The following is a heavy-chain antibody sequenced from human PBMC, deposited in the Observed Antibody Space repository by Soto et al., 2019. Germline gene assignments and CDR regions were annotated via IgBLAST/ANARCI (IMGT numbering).Heavy chain of an antibody. CDR2: ISAHNGNT. J-gene: IGHJ4*02. V-gene: IGHV1-18*01. D-gene: IGHD3-3*01. CDR1: GYTFTSYG. CDR3: ARVRDFWSGHPFDY. Sequence: QVQLVQSGAEVKKPGASVKVSCKASGYTFTSYGISWVRQAPGQGLEWMGWISAHNGNTNYAQKLQGRVTVTTDTSTSTAYMELRSLRSYYTAVYYCARVRDFWSGHPFDYWGQGTLVTVSS.